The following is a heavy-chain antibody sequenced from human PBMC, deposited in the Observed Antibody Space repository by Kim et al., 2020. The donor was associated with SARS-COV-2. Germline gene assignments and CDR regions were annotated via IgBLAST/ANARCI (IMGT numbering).Heavy chain of an antibody. Sequence: KSRVTISVDTSKNQFSLKLSSVTAADTAVYYCARRYDYIWGSYRYGAFDIWGQGTMVTVSS. CDR3: ARRYDYIWGSYRYGAFDI. J-gene: IGHJ3*02. D-gene: IGHD3-16*02. V-gene: IGHV4-39*01.